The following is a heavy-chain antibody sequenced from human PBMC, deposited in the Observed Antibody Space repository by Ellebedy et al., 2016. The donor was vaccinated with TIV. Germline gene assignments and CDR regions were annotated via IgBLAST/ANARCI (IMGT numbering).Heavy chain of an antibody. CDR3: AKDLFYDSFGPFDY. J-gene: IGHJ4*02. Sequence: PGGSLRLSCAASGFTFSSYTMSWVRQAPGKGLEWVAAISVSGVSTYYADSVKGRFTISRDNSKDTVYLQMNSLRVEDTAIYYCAKDLFYDSFGPFDYWGQGTLVTVSS. V-gene: IGHV3-23*01. CDR1: GFTFSSYT. D-gene: IGHD3-22*01. CDR2: ISVSGVST.